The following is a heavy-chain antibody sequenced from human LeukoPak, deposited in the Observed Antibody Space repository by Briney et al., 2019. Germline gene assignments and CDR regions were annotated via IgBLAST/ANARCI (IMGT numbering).Heavy chain of an antibody. J-gene: IGHJ4*02. CDR2: IYYSGST. V-gene: IGHV4-38-2*02. D-gene: IGHD3-22*01. CDR1: GYSISSGHY. Sequence: SETLSLTCTVSGYSISSGHYWGWIRQPPGKGLGWIGSIYYSGSTYYNPSLKSRVTIAIDTSKNQFSLKLSSVAAADTAVYYCARGSGYYGEDFEYWGQGTLVTVSS. CDR3: ARGSGYYGEDFEY.